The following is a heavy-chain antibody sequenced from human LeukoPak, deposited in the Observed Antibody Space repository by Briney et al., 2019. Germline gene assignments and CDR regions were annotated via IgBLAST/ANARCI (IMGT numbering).Heavy chain of an antibody. CDR1: GGSISSGSYY. CDR2: IYTSGST. V-gene: IGHV4-61*02. D-gene: IGHD1-1*01. CDR3: ARDSHNGWFDP. J-gene: IGHJ5*02. Sequence: PSQTLSLTCTVSGGSISSGSYYWSWIRQPAGKGLEWIGRIYTSGSTNYNPSLKSRVTISVDTSKNQFSLELSSVTAADTAVYYCARDSHNGWFDPWGQGTLVTVSS.